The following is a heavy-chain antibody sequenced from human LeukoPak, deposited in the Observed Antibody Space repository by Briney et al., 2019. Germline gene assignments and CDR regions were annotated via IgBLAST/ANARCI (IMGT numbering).Heavy chain of an antibody. J-gene: IGHJ6*02. V-gene: IGHV3-23*01. CDR2: ISGSGGST. CDR3: AKDRIHYDFWSGYYNYYYYGMDV. D-gene: IGHD3-3*01. CDR1: GFTFSSYA. Sequence: GGSLRLSCAASGFTFSSYAMSWVRQAPGKGLEWVSAISGSGGSTYYADSVKGRFTISRDNSKNTLYLQTNSLRAEDTAVYYCAKDRIHYDFWSGYYNYYYYGMDVWGQGTTVTVSS.